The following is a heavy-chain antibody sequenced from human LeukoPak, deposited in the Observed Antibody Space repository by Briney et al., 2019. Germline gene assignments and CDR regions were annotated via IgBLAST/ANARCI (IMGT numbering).Heavy chain of an antibody. Sequence: GGSLRLSCAASGFTVSSNYMNWVRQAPGKGLEWVGRIKGKTAAGAPDYVASVKGRFTISRDDSKNTLFLQMNSLKTEDTAVYYCITGDYDFWSGFYSPNHYFDYWGQGTLVTVSS. CDR1: GFTVSSNY. J-gene: IGHJ4*02. CDR2: IKGKTAAGAP. V-gene: IGHV3-15*01. CDR3: ITGDYDFWSGFYSPNHYFDY. D-gene: IGHD3-3*01.